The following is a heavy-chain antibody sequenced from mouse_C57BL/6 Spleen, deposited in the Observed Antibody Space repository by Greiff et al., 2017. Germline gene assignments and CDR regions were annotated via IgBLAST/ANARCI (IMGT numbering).Heavy chain of an antibody. J-gene: IGHJ3*01. Sequence: EVKLVESGGGLVKPGGSLKLSCAASGFTFSSYAMSWVRQTPEKRLEWVATISDGGSYTYYPDNVKGRFTISRDNAKNNLYLQMSHLKSEDTAMYYCARGDDYETAWFAYWGQGTLVTVSA. CDR1: GFTFSSYA. CDR3: ARGDDYETAWFAY. D-gene: IGHD2-4*01. V-gene: IGHV5-4*03. CDR2: ISDGGSYT.